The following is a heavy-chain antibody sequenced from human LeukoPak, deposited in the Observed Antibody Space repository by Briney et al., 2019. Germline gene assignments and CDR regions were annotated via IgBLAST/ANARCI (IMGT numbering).Heavy chain of an antibody. CDR3: ARDVSAGSYCFDY. Sequence: SETLSLTCTVSGGSISSYYWSWIRQPPGKGLEWIGYIYYSGSTYYNPSLKSRVTISVDTSKNQFSLKLSSVTAADTAVYYCARDVSAGSYCFDYWGQGTLVTVSS. CDR2: IYYSGST. CDR1: GGSISSYY. V-gene: IGHV4-59*12. J-gene: IGHJ4*02. D-gene: IGHD3-10*01.